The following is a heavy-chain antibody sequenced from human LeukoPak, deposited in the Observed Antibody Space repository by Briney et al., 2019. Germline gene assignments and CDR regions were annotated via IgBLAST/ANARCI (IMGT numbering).Heavy chain of an antibody. Sequence: GGSLRFSCAASGFTFSSYWMSWVRQAPGKGLEWVANIKQDGSEKYYVDSVKGRFTISRDNAKNSLYLQMNSLRAEDTAVYYCAREEWSSALGDAFDIWGQGTMVTVSS. CDR3: AREEWSSALGDAFDI. CDR2: IKQDGSEK. D-gene: IGHD6-25*01. V-gene: IGHV3-7*01. J-gene: IGHJ3*02. CDR1: GFTFSSYW.